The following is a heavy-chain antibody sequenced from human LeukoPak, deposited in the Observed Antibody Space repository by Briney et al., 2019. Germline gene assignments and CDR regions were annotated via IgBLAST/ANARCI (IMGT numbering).Heavy chain of an antibody. J-gene: IGHJ4*02. V-gene: IGHV3-53*01. CDR1: GFTVSSDY. D-gene: IGHD1-26*01. Sequence: PGGSLRLSCAASGFTVSSDYMSWVRQAPGKGLEWVSLIYSGGSTYYADSVRGRFTISRDNSNNTVYLQMNSLRADDTAVYYCARAPGVGGSIVNYWGQGTLATVSS. CDR2: IYSGGST. CDR3: ARAPGVGGSIVNY.